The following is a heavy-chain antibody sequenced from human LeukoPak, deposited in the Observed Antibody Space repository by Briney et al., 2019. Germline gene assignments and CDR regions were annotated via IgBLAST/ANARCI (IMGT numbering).Heavy chain of an antibody. Sequence: GGSLRLSCAASGFTFSSYAMSWVRQAPGKGLEWVSAISGSAGSTYYADSVKGRFTISRVNSKNTLFLQMNSLRAEDTAVYYCAKSVVYYDFWSLPNDYWGQGTLVTVSS. V-gene: IGHV3-23*01. CDR3: AKSVVYYDFWSLPNDY. J-gene: IGHJ4*02. CDR2: ISGSAGST. D-gene: IGHD3-3*01. CDR1: GFTFSSYA.